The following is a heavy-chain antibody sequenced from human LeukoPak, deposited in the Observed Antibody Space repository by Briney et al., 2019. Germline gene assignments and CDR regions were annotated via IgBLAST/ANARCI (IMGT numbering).Heavy chain of an antibody. D-gene: IGHD1-14*01. Sequence: PGGSLRLSCAASGFTFSSYGMHWVRQAPGKGLEWVAFKRYDGSNKYYADSVKGRFTISRDNSKNTLYLQMNSLRAEDTAVYYCAKDTTPPKAGFDPWGQGTLVTVSS. CDR3: AKDTTPPKAGFDP. J-gene: IGHJ5*02. CDR1: GFTFSSYG. V-gene: IGHV3-30*02. CDR2: KRYDGSNK.